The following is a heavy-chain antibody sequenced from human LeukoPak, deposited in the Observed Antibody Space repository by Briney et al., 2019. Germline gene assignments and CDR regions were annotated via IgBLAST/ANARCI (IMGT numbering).Heavy chain of an antibody. V-gene: IGHV1-46*01. D-gene: IGHD1-14*01. J-gene: IGHJ4*02. CDR1: GYTFTSYY. CDR3: ARLATDYYFDY. CDR2: INPSGGST. Sequence: ASVKVSCTASGYTFTSYYMHWVRQAPGQGLEWMGIINPSGGSTSYAQKFQGRVTMTRDTSTSTVYMELSSLRSEDTAVYYCARLATDYYFDYWGQGTLVTVSS.